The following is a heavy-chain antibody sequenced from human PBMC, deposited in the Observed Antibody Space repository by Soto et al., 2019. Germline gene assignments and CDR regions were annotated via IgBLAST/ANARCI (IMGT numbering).Heavy chain of an antibody. D-gene: IGHD4-17*01. V-gene: IGHV4-31*03. J-gene: IGHJ4*02. CDR3: ARAVTVISNFDY. CDR2: IYYSGST. Sequence: QVQLQESGPGLVKPSQTLSLTCTVSGGSIRSGGYYWSWIRQHPGKDLEWIGYIYYSGSTYYNPSLTSRVTISVDPSNNQFSLKLSSVTAADTAVYYCARAVTVISNFDYWGQGTLVAVSS. CDR1: GGSIRSGGYY.